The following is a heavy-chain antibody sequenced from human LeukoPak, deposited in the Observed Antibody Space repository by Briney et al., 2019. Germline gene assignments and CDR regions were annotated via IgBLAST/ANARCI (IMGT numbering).Heavy chain of an antibody. Sequence: SVKVSCKASGGTFSSYAISWVRQAPGQGLEWMGGIIPIFGTANYAQKFQGRVTITADESTSTAYMELSSLRSEDTAVYYCAGLIAVAGTGALDIWGQGTMVTVSS. CDR2: IIPIFGTA. CDR1: GGTFSSYA. D-gene: IGHD6-19*01. V-gene: IGHV1-69*13. CDR3: AGLIAVAGTGALDI. J-gene: IGHJ3*02.